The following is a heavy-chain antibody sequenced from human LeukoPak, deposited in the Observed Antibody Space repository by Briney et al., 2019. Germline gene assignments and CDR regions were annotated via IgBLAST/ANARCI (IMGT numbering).Heavy chain of an antibody. V-gene: IGHV1-69*13. J-gene: IGHJ4*02. CDR1: GGTFSSYA. Sequence: GASVKVSCKASGGTFSSYAISWVRQAPGQGLEWMGGIIPIFGTANYAQKFQGRVTITADVSTSTAYMELSSLRSEDTAVYYCARGYPGSSWYDYWGQGTLVTVSS. CDR3: ARGYPGSSWYDY. D-gene: IGHD6-13*01. CDR2: IIPIFGTA.